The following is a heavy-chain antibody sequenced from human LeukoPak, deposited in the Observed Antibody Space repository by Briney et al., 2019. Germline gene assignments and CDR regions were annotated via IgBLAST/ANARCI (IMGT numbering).Heavy chain of an antibody. CDR1: GYTFTSYG. D-gene: IGHD1-26*01. J-gene: IGHJ4*02. V-gene: IGHV1-69*06. CDR2: IIPIFGTA. Sequence: SVKVSCKTSGYTFTSYGISWVRQAPGQGLEWMGGIIPIFGTANYAQKFQGRVTITADKSTSTAYMELSSLRSEDTAVYYCARSLVMRGSYFFDYWGQGTLVTVSS. CDR3: ARSLVMRGSYFFDY.